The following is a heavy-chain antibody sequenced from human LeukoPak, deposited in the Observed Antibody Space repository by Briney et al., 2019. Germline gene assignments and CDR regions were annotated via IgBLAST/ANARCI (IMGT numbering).Heavy chain of an antibody. CDR2: INHSGST. J-gene: IGHJ6*02. CDR3: ARGFGELLPYYYYGMDV. Sequence: SETLSLTCAVYGGSFSGYYWSWIRQPPGKGLEWIGEINHSGSTNYNPSLKSRVTISVDTSKNQFSLKLSSVTAADTAVYYCARGFGELLPYYYYGMDVWGQGTTVTVSS. D-gene: IGHD3-10*01. CDR1: GGSFSGYY. V-gene: IGHV4-34*01.